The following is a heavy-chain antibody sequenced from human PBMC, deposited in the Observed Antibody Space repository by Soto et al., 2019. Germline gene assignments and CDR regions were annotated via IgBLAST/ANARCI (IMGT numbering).Heavy chain of an antibody. CDR3: AKDGGGYNYGYVMLDKYYYGMDV. J-gene: IGHJ6*02. Sequence: QVQLVESGGGVVQPGGSLRLSCAASGFTFSTYAMHWVGQAPGKGLEWVAVISYDGTNKYYADSVRGRFTISRDNSKNTLFLQMNSLRAEDTAVYYCAKDGGGYNYGYVMLDKYYYGMDVWGQGTTVTVSS. CDR2: ISYDGTNK. D-gene: IGHD5-18*01. CDR1: GFTFSTYA. V-gene: IGHV3-30-3*01.